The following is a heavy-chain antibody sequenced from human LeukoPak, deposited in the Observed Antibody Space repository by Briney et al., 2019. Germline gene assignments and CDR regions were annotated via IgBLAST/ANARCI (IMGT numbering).Heavy chain of an antibody. CDR3: ARRPPDYYDSSGYYYVEHAFDI. Sequence: GGSLRLSCAASGFTVSSNYMSWVRQAPGKGLEWVSVIYSGGSTYYADSVKGRFTISRDNSMNTLYLQMNSLRAEDTAVYYCARRPPDYYDSSGYYYVEHAFDIWGQGTMVTVSS. CDR1: GFTVSSNY. CDR2: IYSGGST. V-gene: IGHV3-53*01. D-gene: IGHD3-22*01. J-gene: IGHJ3*02.